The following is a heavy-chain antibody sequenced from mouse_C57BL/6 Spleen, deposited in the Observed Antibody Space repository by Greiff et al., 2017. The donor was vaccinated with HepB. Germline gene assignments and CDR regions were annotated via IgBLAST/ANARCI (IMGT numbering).Heavy chain of an antibody. J-gene: IGHJ3*01. CDR1: GYTFTSYW. CDR3: ASGSVYYDYDGGPWFAY. D-gene: IGHD2-4*01. Sequence: VQLQQSGAELVRPGTSVKLSCKASGYTFTSYWMHWVKQRPGQGLEWIGVIDPSDSYTNYNQKFKGKATLTVDTSSSTAYMQLSSLTSEDSAVYYCASGSVYYDYDGGPWFAYWGQGTLVTVSA. CDR2: IDPSDSYT. V-gene: IGHV1-59*01.